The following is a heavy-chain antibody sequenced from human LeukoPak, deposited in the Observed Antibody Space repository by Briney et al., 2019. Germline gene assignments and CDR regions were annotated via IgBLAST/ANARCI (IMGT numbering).Heavy chain of an antibody. Sequence: GASVKVSCKVSGYTLTELSMHWVRQAPGKGLEWMGGFDPEDGETIYAQKFQGRVTMTEDTSTDTAYMELSSLRSEDTAVYYCATDLTGSSTSWGMEPGYYGMDVWGQGTTVTVSS. CDR3: ATDLTGSSTSWGMEPGYYGMDV. CDR1: GYTLTELS. J-gene: IGHJ6*02. CDR2: FDPEDGET. D-gene: IGHD2-2*01. V-gene: IGHV1-24*01.